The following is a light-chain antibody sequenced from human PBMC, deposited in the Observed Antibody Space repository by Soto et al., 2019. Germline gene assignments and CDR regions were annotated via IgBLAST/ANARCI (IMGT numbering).Light chain of an antibody. V-gene: IGKV3-15*01. CDR3: QQYNDRHTIT. J-gene: IGKJ5*01. CDR2: GSF. CDR1: QSVDNN. Sequence: EIVMTQSPVTLSASRGESATLSCRASQSVDNNVAWYQQKPGQAPRLLIVGSFARATGIPARFSGSGSGSEFTLTISGLKSEDFAVYYCQQYNDRHTITFGQGTRLEIK.